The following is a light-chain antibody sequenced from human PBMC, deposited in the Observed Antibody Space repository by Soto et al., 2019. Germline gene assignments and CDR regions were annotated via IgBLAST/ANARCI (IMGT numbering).Light chain of an antibody. J-gene: IGLJ2*01. Sequence: QTVVTQPPSVSGAPGQRVTISCTGSSSNIGAGYDVHWYQQLPGTSPRLVIYGNVNRPSGVPDRFSGSKSGTSASLAITGLQAEDEADYYCQSYDSSLSVLFGGGTKVTVL. V-gene: IGLV1-40*01. CDR2: GNV. CDR1: SSNIGAGYD. CDR3: QSYDSSLSVL.